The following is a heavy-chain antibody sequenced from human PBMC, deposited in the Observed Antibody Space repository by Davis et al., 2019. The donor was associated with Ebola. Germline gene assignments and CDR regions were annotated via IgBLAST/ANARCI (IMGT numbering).Heavy chain of an antibody. D-gene: IGHD3-22*01. V-gene: IGHV3-74*01. J-gene: IGHJ3*02. CDR1: GFTFSNYW. CDR2: INSDGSTT. CDR3: ARDYYDSSGLSIGDAFDI. Sequence: GESLKISCAASGFTFSNYWMNWVRQAPGKGLVWVSDINSDGSTTRYADSVKGRFTISRDNAKNTLYLQMNSLGAEDTAVYYCARDYYDSSGLSIGDAFDIWGQGTMVTVSS.